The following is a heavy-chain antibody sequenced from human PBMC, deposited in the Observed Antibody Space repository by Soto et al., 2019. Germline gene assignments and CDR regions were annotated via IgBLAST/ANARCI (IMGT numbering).Heavy chain of an antibody. V-gene: IGHV3-23*01. CDR3: AKGRDGTEGVVECFQH. Sequence: EVQLLESGGGLVQPGGSLRLSCAASKFTFSNYAMSWVRQAPGKGLEWVSTITKSGSRTYYVDSVKGRFTISRDKSQNTLVLQMNSLRTEDTGIYYFAKGRDGTEGVVECFQHWGQGTQVTVSS. D-gene: IGHD2-15*01. CDR1: KFTFSNYA. J-gene: IGHJ1*01. CDR2: ITKSGSRT.